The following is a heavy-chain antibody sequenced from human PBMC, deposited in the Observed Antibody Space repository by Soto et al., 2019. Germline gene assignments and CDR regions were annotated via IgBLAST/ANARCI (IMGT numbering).Heavy chain of an antibody. D-gene: IGHD2-2*01. J-gene: IGHJ4*02. V-gene: IGHV1-18*01. Sequence: ASVKVSCKASGYTFTSFGISWVLQAPGQGLEWMGWISAYNTNTNYAQNLQGRVTMTTDTSTSTAYMELRSLRSDDTAVYYCAREYCDSTRCFLPDYWGQGTLVTVSS. CDR2: ISAYNTNT. CDR1: GYTFTSFG. CDR3: AREYCDSTRCFLPDY.